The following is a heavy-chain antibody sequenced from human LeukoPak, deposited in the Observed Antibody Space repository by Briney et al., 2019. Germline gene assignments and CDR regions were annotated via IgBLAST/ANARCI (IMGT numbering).Heavy chain of an antibody. CDR2: INPTGGTT. V-gene: IGHV1-46*01. D-gene: IGHD2-21*02. J-gene: IGHJ4*02. CDR1: GYTFTSYY. Sequence: ASVKVSCKTSGYTFTSYYMQWVRQAPGQGPEWMGRINPTGGTTSYAQKFQGRVTMTRDTSTSTVYMELSSLRSEDTALYYCARTSPAYCGGDCYLDYWGQGTLVTVSS. CDR3: ARTSPAYCGGDCYLDY.